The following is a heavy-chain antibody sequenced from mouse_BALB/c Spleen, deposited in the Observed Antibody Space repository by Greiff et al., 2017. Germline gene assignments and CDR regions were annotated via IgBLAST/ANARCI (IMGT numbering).Heavy chain of an antibody. CDR3: ARRITTATGAMDY. D-gene: IGHD1-2*01. CDR1: GFTFSSYY. V-gene: IGHV5-6-2*01. J-gene: IGHJ4*01. Sequence: EVKLMESGGGLVKLGGSLKLSCAASGFTFSSYYMSWVRQTPEKRLELVAAINSNGGSTYYPDTVKGRFTISRDNAKNTLYLQMSSLKSEDTALYYCARRITTATGAMDYWGQGTSVTVSS. CDR2: INSNGGST.